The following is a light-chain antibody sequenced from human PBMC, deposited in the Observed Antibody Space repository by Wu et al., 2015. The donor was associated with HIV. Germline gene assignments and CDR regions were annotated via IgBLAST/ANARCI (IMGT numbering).Light chain of an antibody. Sequence: DIQMTQSPSSLSASVGDRVTITCQASHDISVFLNWYQQKPGKPPSLLIYAVSNLETGVPSRFSGNGSGTHFTFTISSLQPEDYATYYCQQFDNLPITFGGGTEV. J-gene: IGKJ4*01. CDR3: QQFDNLPIT. CDR2: AVS. V-gene: IGKV1-33*01. CDR1: HDISVF.